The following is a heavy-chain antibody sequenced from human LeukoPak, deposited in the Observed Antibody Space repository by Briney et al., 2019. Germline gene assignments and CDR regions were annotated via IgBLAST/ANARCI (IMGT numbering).Heavy chain of an antibody. CDR3: ARNRLRGPYYYGMGV. J-gene: IGHJ6*02. V-gene: IGHV4-4*07. CDR1: GGSINNYY. Sequence: SETLSLTCTVSGGSINNYYWTWIRQPAGKGLEWLGRIFTSGSTDYNPSLTSRVTMSVDTSKNQFSLKLSSVSAADTAVYYCARNRLRGPYYYGMGVWGQGTTVIVSS. D-gene: IGHD3-16*01. CDR2: IFTSGST.